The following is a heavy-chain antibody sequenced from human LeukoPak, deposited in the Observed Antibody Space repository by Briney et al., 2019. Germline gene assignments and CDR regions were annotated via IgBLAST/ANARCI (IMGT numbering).Heavy chain of an antibody. CDR2: IGGSSSLI. CDR1: GFTFSTYT. Sequence: GGSLRLSCAASGFTFSTYTMNWLRQAPGKGLEWVSYIGGSSSLIYYADSVKGRFTISRDNAKKSLYLQMDSLRAEDTAGYYCARDSGAYCTRTECYTAGAFDNWGQGTMVTVSS. V-gene: IGHV3-48*01. J-gene: IGHJ3*02. D-gene: IGHD2-2*02. CDR3: ARDSGAYCTRTECYTAGAFDN.